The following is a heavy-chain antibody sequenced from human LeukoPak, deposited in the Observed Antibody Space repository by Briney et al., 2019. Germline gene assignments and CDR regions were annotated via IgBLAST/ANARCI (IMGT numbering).Heavy chain of an antibody. CDR2: INSDGSNT. J-gene: IGHJ6*04. V-gene: IGHV3-74*01. CDR1: GFNFRTYW. CDR3: ARGYGADV. Sequence: GGSLRLSCAASGFNFRTYWMHWVRQAPGKGLVWVSRINSDGSNTTYADSVKGRFTVSRDNAMNTLYLQMHGLRAEDTALYFCARGYGADVWGKGTMVTVSS.